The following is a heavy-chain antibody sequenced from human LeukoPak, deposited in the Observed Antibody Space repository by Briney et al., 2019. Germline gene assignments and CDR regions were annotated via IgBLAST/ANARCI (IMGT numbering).Heavy chain of an antibody. Sequence: PSETLSLTCSVSGSSMNLYSWNWIRQSPGKGLEWIAYMYYSGTTNYNPSLENRAAISLDLSRHQFSLRLNSVTAADTAVYFCATTEKNRYNINLWGPGTTVIVSS. CDR3: ATTEKNRYNINL. D-gene: IGHD1-14*01. J-gene: IGHJ6*01. CDR2: MYYSGTT. CDR1: GSSMNLYS. V-gene: IGHV4-59*12.